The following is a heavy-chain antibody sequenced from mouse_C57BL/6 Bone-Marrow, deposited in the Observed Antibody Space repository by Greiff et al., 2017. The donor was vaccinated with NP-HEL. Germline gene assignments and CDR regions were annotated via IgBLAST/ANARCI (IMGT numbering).Heavy chain of an antibody. J-gene: IGHJ4*01. V-gene: IGHV1-54*01. Sequence: QVQLQQSGAELVRPGPSVKVSCKASGYAFTNYLIEWVKQRPGQGLEWIGVINPGSGGTNYNEKFKGKATLTADKSSSTAYMQLSSLTSEDSAVYFCARGRYLAVRSQYYYAMDYWGQGTAVTVSS. D-gene: IGHD1-1*01. CDR3: ARGRYLAVRSQYYYAMDY. CDR2: INPGSGGT. CDR1: GYAFTNYL.